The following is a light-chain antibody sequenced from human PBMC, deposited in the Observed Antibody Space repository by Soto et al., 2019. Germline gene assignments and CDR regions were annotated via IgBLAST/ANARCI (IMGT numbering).Light chain of an antibody. V-gene: IGKV1-5*02. CDR2: DAS. CDR3: QQYSVYWT. CDR1: QSVSTR. J-gene: IGKJ1*01. Sequence: DMQMTQAPSSLSASVGDSVTIICRASQSVSTRLAWYQQNPGKAPKVLIYDASSWAGGVPSRFTGSGSGTEFTPTTNSLQPDDFATYYSQQYSVYWTFGQGTKVAI.